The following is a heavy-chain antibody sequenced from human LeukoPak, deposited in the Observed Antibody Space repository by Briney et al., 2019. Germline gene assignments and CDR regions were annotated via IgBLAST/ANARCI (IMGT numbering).Heavy chain of an antibody. J-gene: IGHJ4*02. CDR3: AGAEYSSSPFDY. V-gene: IGHV4-59*01. D-gene: IGHD6-13*01. Sequence: SETLSLTCTGSGGSISSYYWSWIRQPPGKGLGWIGYIYYSGSTNYNPSLKSRVTISVDTSKNQFSLKLSSVTAADTAVYYCAGAEYSSSPFDYWGQGTLVTVSS. CDR2: IYYSGST. CDR1: GGSISSYY.